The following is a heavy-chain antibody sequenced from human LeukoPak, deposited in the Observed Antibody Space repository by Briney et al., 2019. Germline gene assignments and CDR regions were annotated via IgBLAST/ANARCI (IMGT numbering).Heavy chain of an antibody. CDR2: IYSGGST. CDR1: GFTVSSNY. CDR3: AKDYYGSGSYLGYFDY. J-gene: IGHJ4*02. D-gene: IGHD3-10*01. V-gene: IGHV3-53*05. Sequence: GGSLRLSCAASGFTVSSNYMSWVRQAPGKGLEWVSIIYSGGSTFYADSVKGRFTISRDNSKNTLYLQMNSLRAEDTAVYYCAKDYYGSGSYLGYFDYWGQGTLVTVSS.